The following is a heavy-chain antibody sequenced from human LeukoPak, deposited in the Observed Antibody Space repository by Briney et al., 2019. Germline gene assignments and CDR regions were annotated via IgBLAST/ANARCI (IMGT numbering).Heavy chain of an antibody. V-gene: IGHV3-30*03. CDR3: APGGNGYLANAFDI. CDR1: GFIFSNYA. D-gene: IGHD5-24*01. Sequence: GGSLRLSCAASGFIFSNYAIHWVRQAPGKGLEWVAAVSYDGNLQHYADAVKGRFTISRDNSKNTLYLQMNSLRAEDTAVYYCAPGGNGYLANAFDIWGQGTMVTVSS. J-gene: IGHJ3*02. CDR2: VSYDGNLQ.